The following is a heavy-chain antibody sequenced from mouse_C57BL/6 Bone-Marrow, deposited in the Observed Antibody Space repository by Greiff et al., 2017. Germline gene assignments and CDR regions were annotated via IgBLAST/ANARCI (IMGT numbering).Heavy chain of an antibody. CDR3: ARRQIYDGYYETDAFAY. D-gene: IGHD2-3*01. V-gene: IGHV1-81*01. Sequence: VQLQESGAELARPGASVKLSCKASGYTFTSYGISWVKQRTGQGLEWIGEIYPRSGNTYYNEKFKGKATLTADKYSSTAYMELRSLTSEDSAVYFCARRQIYDGYYETDAFAYWGQGTLVTVSA. CDR2: IYPRSGNT. J-gene: IGHJ3*01. CDR1: GYTFTSYG.